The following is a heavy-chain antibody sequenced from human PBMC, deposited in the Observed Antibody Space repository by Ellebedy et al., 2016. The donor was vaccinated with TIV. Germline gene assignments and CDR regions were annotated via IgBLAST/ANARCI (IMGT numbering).Heavy chain of an antibody. Sequence: GGSLRLSXAASGFTFSDYGMHWVRQAPGKGLEWVALISYDGSNKYYADSVKGRFTISRDNSKNTLSLQMNSLRVEDSAVYYCAKDLATIFNSFNVWGQGTMVTVSS. V-gene: IGHV3-30*18. CDR1: GFTFSDYG. J-gene: IGHJ3*01. D-gene: IGHD3-9*01. CDR2: ISYDGSNK. CDR3: AKDLATIFNSFNV.